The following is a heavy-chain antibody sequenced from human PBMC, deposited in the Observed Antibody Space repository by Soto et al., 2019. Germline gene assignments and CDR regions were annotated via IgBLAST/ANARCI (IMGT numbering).Heavy chain of an antibody. CDR3: AKDSSYYDYIWGSYSDY. J-gene: IGHJ4*02. Sequence: GESLKISCAASGFTFSSYGMHWVRQAPGKGLEWVAVISYDGSNKYYADSVKGRFTISRDNSKNTLYLQMNSLRAEDTAVYYCAKDSSYYDYIWGSYSDYWGQGTLVTVSS. D-gene: IGHD3-16*01. CDR1: GFTFSSYG. V-gene: IGHV3-30*18. CDR2: ISYDGSNK.